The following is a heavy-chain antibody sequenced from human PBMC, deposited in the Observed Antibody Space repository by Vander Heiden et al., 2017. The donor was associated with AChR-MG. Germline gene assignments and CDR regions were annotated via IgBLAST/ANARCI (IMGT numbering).Heavy chain of an antibody. CDR1: GFPFSSYA. D-gene: IGHD6-6*01. Sequence: EVQLLESGGGLVQPGGSLRLSCAASGFPFSSYAMSWVRQAPGKGLEWVSAISGSGGSTYYADSVKGRFTISRDNSKNTLYLQMNSLRAEDTAVYYCAKHGGKQLVYGDYWGQGTLVTVSS. CDR3: AKHGGKQLVYGDY. CDR2: ISGSGGST. J-gene: IGHJ4*02. V-gene: IGHV3-23*01.